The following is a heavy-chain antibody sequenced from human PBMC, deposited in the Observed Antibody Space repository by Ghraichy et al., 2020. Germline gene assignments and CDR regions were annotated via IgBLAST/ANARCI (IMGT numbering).Heavy chain of an antibody. CDR1: GFTFSSYS. Sequence: GGSLRLSCAASGFTFSSYSMNWVRQAPGKGLEWVSYIISRSSTIYYADSVKGRFTISRDNAKNSLYLQMNSLRDEDTAVYYCARDGSMYSSSWYYLDYWGQGTLVTVSS. D-gene: IGHD6-13*01. CDR3: ARDGSMYSSSWYYLDY. V-gene: IGHV3-48*02. CDR2: IISRSSTI. J-gene: IGHJ4*02.